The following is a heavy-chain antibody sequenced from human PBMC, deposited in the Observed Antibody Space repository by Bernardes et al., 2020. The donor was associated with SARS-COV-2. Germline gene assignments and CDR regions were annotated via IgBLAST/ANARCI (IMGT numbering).Heavy chain of an antibody. CDR3: ARGGGLYYDSRGYWPPYGMDV. CDR1: GFTFSSYC. Sequence: GGSLRLSCAASGFTFSSYCMHWVRQAPGKGLVWVSRITSDGSSTSYADSVKGRFTISRDNAKNTLYLQMNSLRAEDTAVYYCARGGGLYYDSRGYWPPYGMDVWGQGTTVTGSS. CDR2: ITSDGSST. V-gene: IGHV3-74*01. D-gene: IGHD3-22*01. J-gene: IGHJ6*02.